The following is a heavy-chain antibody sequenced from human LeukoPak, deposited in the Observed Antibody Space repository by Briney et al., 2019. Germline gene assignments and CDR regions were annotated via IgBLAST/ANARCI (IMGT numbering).Heavy chain of an antibody. D-gene: IGHD2-21*02. CDR3: ARTQGDVLTPYFDY. CDR2: IFYSGST. V-gene: IGHV4-59*01. J-gene: IGHJ4*02. CDR1: GDSIGYYY. Sequence: SETLSLTCTVFGDSIGYYYWNWIRQPPGKGLEWIGYIFYSGSTNYNPSLKSRVTISVDTSKNRFSLKLSSVTAADTAVYYCARTQGDVLTPYFDYWGQGTLVTVSS.